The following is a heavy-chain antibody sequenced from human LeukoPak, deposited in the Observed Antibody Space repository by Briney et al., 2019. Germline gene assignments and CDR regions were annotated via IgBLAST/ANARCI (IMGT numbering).Heavy chain of an antibody. Sequence: SETLSLTCTVSGGSISSYYWSWIRQPPGKGLEWIGYIYHSGSTNYNPSLKSRVTISVDTSKNQFSLKLSSVTAADTAVYYCARHYYGSGRGHVDYWGQGTLVTVSS. CDR3: ARHYYGSGRGHVDY. CDR2: IYHSGST. V-gene: IGHV4-59*08. J-gene: IGHJ4*02. CDR1: GGSISSYY. D-gene: IGHD3-10*01.